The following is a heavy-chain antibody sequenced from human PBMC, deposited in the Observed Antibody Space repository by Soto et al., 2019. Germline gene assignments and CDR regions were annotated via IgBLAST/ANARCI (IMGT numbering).Heavy chain of an antibody. J-gene: IGHJ3*02. D-gene: IGHD3-10*01. CDR1: GYTFTGYY. CDR3: AREGHRDVLSGAFDI. V-gene: IGHV1-2*04. CDR2: INPNSGGT. Sequence: GASVKVSCKASGYTFTGYYMHWVRQAPGQGLEWMGWINPNSGGTNYAQKFQGWVTMTRDTSISTAYMELSRLRSDDTAVYYCAREGHRDVLSGAFDIWGQGTMVTVSS.